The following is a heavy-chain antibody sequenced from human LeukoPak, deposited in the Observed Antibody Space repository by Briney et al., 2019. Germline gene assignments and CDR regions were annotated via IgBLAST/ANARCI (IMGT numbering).Heavy chain of an antibody. CDR2: MYYSGST. V-gene: IGHV4-39*07. CDR3: ARGFQGVVIVFSNWFDP. CDR1: GGSISSSSYY. J-gene: IGHJ5*02. Sequence: SETLSLTYTVAGGSISSSSYYWGRLRQPPGKGLEWIGSMYYSGSTYYKPALKRRVTITVDTTKNQFCLKLRPGTAAATAVYYCARGFQGVVIVFSNWFDPWGQGTLVTVSS. D-gene: IGHD2-21*01.